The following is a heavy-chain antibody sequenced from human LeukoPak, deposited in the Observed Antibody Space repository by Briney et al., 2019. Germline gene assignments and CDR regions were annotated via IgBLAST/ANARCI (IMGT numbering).Heavy chain of an antibody. CDR1: GFTFSSYG. CDR2: ISYDGSNK. J-gene: IGHJ4*02. V-gene: IGHV3-30*18. D-gene: IGHD3-10*01. CDR3: AKGDVQYLASTGSCFDY. Sequence: PGGSLRLSCAAPGFTFSSYGMHWVRQAPGKGLEWVAVISYDGSNKYYADSVKGRFTISRDNSKNTLYLQMNSLRAEDTAVYYCAKGDVQYLASTGSCFDYWGQGTLVTVSS.